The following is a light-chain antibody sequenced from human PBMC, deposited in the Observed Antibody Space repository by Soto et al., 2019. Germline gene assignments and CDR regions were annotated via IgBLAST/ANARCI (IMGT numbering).Light chain of an antibody. Sequence: QSVLTQPASVSGSLGQSITISCTGTGSDVGGYNYVSWYQQHPGKAPKLMIYEVSNRPSGVSNRFSGSKSGNTASLTISGLQAEDEADYYCSSYTSSSTLVFGTGTKVTVL. CDR3: SSYTSSSTLV. V-gene: IGLV2-14*01. CDR2: EVS. CDR1: GSDVGGYNY. J-gene: IGLJ1*01.